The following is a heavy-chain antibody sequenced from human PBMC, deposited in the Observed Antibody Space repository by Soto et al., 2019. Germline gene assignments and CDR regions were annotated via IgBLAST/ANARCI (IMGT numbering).Heavy chain of an antibody. CDR2: IWYDGSNK. J-gene: IGHJ4*02. Sequence: GGSLRLSCAASGFTFSSYGMHWVRQAPGKGLEWVAVIWYDGSNKYYADSVKGRFTISRDNSKNTLYLQMNSLRAEDTAVYYCARDGVFGATNPIDYWGQGTLVTVSS. CDR1: GFTFSSYG. D-gene: IGHD1-26*01. CDR3: ARDGVFGATNPIDY. V-gene: IGHV3-33*01.